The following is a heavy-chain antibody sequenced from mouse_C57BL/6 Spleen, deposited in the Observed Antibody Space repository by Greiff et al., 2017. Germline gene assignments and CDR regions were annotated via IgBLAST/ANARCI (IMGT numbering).Heavy chain of an antibody. Sequence: QVQLQQPGAELVMPGASVKLSCKASGYTFTSYWMHWVKQRPGQGLEWIGEIDPSDSYTNYNQKFKGKSTLTVDKSSSTAYMQLSSLASEDSAFYYCARALYDGYYGYYAMDYGGQEASVTGSS. CDR2: IDPSDSYT. J-gene: IGHJ4*01. CDR3: ARALYDGYYGYYAMDY. D-gene: IGHD2-3*01. CDR1: GYTFTSYW. V-gene: IGHV1-69*01.